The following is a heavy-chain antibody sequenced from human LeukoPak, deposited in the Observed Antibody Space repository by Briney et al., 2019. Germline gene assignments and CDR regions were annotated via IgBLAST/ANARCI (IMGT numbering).Heavy chain of an antibody. V-gene: IGHV4-34*01. CDR2: INHSGST. D-gene: IGHD6-13*01. Sequence: SETLSLTCAVYGGSFSGYYWSWIRQPPGKGLEWIGEINHSGSTNYNPSLKSRVTISVDTSKNQFSLKLSSVTAADTAVYYCARGFLAAAGTAWFDPRGQGTLVTVSS. CDR1: GGSFSGYY. CDR3: ARGFLAAAGTAWFDP. J-gene: IGHJ5*02.